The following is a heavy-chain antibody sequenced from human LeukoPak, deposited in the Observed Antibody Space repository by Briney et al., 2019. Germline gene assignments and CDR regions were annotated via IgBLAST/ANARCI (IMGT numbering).Heavy chain of an antibody. CDR3: ASVALATTNFDY. J-gene: IGHJ4*02. D-gene: IGHD5-24*01. CDR2: IYYSGST. V-gene: IGHV4-59*12. Sequence: SETLSLTCTVSGGSISSYYWSWIRQPPGKGLEWIGYIYYSGSTNYNPSLKSRVTISVDTSKNQFSLKLSSVSAADTAVYYCASVALATTNFDYWGQGILVTVSS. CDR1: GGSISSYY.